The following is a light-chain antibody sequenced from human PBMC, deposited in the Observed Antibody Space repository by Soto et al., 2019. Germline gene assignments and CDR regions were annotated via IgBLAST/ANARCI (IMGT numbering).Light chain of an antibody. CDR3: QQYHIYSGT. J-gene: IGKJ1*01. Sequence: IQITQPPSTLSASVGDRVTITCRASQTIDSWLAWYQQRPGKPPNLLIYKASTLASGVPSRFSGSGSGTEFTLTINSLQPDDFATYYCQQYHIYSGTFGQGTKVDIK. CDR2: KAS. CDR1: QTIDSW. V-gene: IGKV1-5*03.